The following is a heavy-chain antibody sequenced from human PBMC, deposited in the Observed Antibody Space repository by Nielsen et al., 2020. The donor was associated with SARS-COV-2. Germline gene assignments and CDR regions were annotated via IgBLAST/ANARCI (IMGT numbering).Heavy chain of an antibody. CDR3: ARPHGNY. V-gene: IGHV4-59*01. CDR2: IYYSGST. Sequence: GSLRLSCSVSGGSISSYYWSWIRQPPGKGLEWIGYIYYSGSTNYNPSLKSRVTISVDTSKNQFSLKLSSVTAADTAIYYCARPHGNYWGRGTLVTVSS. CDR1: GGSISSYY. J-gene: IGHJ4*02.